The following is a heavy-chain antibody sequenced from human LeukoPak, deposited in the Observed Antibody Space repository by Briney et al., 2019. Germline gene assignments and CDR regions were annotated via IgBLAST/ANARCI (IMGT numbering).Heavy chain of an antibody. Sequence: GGSLRLSCSASGFTFSSYAMHWVRQAPGKGLEYVSAISSNGGSTYYADSVKGRFTISRDNSKNTLYLQMSSLRAEDTAVYYCVNQRAGYSGHDSVLEWDYWGQGTLVTVSS. J-gene: IGHJ4*02. CDR1: GFTFSSYA. CDR2: ISSNGGST. D-gene: IGHD5-12*01. V-gene: IGHV3-64D*06. CDR3: VNQRAGYSGHDSVLEWDY.